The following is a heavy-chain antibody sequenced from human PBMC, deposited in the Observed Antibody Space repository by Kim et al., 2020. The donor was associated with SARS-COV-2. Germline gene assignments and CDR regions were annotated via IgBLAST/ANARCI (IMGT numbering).Heavy chain of an antibody. V-gene: IGHV3-21*01. J-gene: IGHJ6*02. CDR3: ARDLSYLVTTHYSTWDGMDV. D-gene: IGHD4-17*01. CDR2: ISSSSSYI. Sequence: GGSLRLSCAASGFTFSSYSMNWVRQAPGKGLEWVSSISSSSSYIYYADSVKGRFTISRDNAKNSLYLQMNSLRAEDTAVYYCARDLSYLVTTHYSTWDGMDVWGQGTTVTVSS. CDR1: GFTFSSYS.